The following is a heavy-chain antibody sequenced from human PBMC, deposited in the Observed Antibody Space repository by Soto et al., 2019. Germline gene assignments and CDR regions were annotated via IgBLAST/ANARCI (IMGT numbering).Heavy chain of an antibody. D-gene: IGHD2-8*01. CDR1: GGSISSGDYY. CDR3: VRLIGNSWLDS. V-gene: IGHV4-30-4*01. Sequence: SETLSLTCTVSGGSISSGDYYWSWIRQHPGKGLEWIGYIYYSGSTYYNPSLKSRITINPDTSNNQLSLQLNSVTPDDTAVYYCVRLIGNSWLDSWGQGTLVTVSS. CDR2: IYYSGST. J-gene: IGHJ5*01.